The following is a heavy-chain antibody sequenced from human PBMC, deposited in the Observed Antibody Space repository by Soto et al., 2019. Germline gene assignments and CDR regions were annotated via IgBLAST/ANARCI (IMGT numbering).Heavy chain of an antibody. CDR1: GFTFSSYA. D-gene: IGHD5-12*01. V-gene: IGHV3-23*01. CDR3: AKGYSGYDYSVHYYYYGMDV. J-gene: IGHJ6*02. Sequence: PGGSLRLSCAASGFTFSSYAMSWVRQAPGKGLEWVSAISGSGGSTYYADSVKGRFTISRDNSKNTLYLQMNSLRAEDTAVYYCAKGYSGYDYSVHYYYYGMDVWGQGTTVTVSS. CDR2: ISGSGGST.